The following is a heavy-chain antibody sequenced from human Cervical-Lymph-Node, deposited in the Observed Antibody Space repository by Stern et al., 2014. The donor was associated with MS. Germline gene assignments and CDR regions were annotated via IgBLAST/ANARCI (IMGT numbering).Heavy chain of an antibody. CDR3: AKDIGHRYYDSSGVADY. CDR1: GFTFDDYA. CDR2: ISWNSGSI. Sequence: EVQLVESGGGLVQPGRSLRLSCAASGFTFDDYAMHWVRQAPGKGLAGVSGISWNSGSIGYADSVKGRFTISRDNAKNSLYLQMNSLRAEDTALYYCAKDIGHRYYDSSGVADYWGQGTLVTVSS. D-gene: IGHD3-22*01. J-gene: IGHJ4*02. V-gene: IGHV3-9*01.